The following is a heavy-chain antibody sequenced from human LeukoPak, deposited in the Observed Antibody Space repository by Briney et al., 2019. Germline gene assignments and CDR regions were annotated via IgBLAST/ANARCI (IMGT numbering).Heavy chain of an antibody. J-gene: IGHJ4*02. Sequence: SETLSLTCTVSGGSISSYYWSWNRQPPGKGLEWIGYIYYSGSTNYIPSLKSRVTISVDTSKNQFSLKLSSVTAADTAVYYCPRDRGRGRVDYWGQGTLVTVSS. CDR3: PRDRGRGRVDY. CDR2: IYYSGST. CDR1: GGSISSYY. V-gene: IGHV4-59*01. D-gene: IGHD3-10*01.